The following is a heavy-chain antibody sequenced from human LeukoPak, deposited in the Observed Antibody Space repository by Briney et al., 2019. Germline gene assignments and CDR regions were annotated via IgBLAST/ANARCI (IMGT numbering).Heavy chain of an antibody. D-gene: IGHD2/OR15-2a*01. CDR3: ARDLSYFDY. Sequence: PGGSLRLSRAVSGFSVSSTYMTWVRQAPGKGLEWVSITYSDGNTYYAESVRGRFTVSRGYSKNTLYLQMKSLRVEDTAFYYCARDLSYFDYWGQGTLVTVSS. V-gene: IGHV3-53*01. CDR2: TYSDGNT. J-gene: IGHJ4*02. CDR1: GFSVSSTY.